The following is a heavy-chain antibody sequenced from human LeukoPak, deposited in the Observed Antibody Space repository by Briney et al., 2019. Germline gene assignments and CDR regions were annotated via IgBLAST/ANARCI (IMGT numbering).Heavy chain of an antibody. Sequence: GGSLRLSCAASGSTFSRHWMGWVRQAPGKGLEWVASIKQDGSQYYVDSVKGRFFISRENAKNSVSLQMNSLRGEHTAVYYCARGPDFGDRLDYFDYWGQGTLVTVS. J-gene: IGHJ4*02. V-gene: IGHV3-7*01. CDR3: ARGPDFGDRLDYFDY. D-gene: IGHD4-17*01. CDR2: IKQDGSQ. CDR1: GSTFSRHW.